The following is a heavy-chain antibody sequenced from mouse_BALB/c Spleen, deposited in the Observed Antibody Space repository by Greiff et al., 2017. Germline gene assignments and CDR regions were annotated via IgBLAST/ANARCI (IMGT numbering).Heavy chain of an antibody. J-gene: IGHJ1*01. CDR2: INPSNGGT. Sequence: QVQLKQSGAELVKPGASVKLSCKASGYTFTSYYMYWVKQRPGQGLEWIGEINPSNGGTNFNEKFKSKATLTVDKSSSTAYMQLSSLTSEDSAVYYCTRCRGGYGSYWYFDVWGAGTTVTVSS. V-gene: IGHV1S81*02. CDR3: TRCRGGYGSYWYFDV. CDR1: GYTFTSYY. D-gene: IGHD2-10*02.